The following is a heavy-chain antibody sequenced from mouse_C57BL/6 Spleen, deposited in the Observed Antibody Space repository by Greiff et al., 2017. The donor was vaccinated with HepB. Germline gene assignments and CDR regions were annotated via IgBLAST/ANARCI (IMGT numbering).Heavy chain of an antibody. CDR1: GYTFTEYT. V-gene: IGHV1-62-2*01. CDR3: ARHEHYYGSSYIYAMDY. CDR2: FYPGSGSI. Sequence: QVQLQQSGAELVKPGASVKLSCKASGYTFTEYTIHWVKQRSGQGLEWIGWFYPGSGSIKYNEKFKDKATLTADKSSSTVYMELSRLTSEDSAVYFCARHEHYYGSSYIYAMDYWGQGTSVTVSS. D-gene: IGHD1-1*01. J-gene: IGHJ4*01.